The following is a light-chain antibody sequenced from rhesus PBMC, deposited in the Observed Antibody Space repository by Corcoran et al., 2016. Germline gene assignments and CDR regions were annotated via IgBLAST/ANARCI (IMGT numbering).Light chain of an antibody. V-gene: IGKV3-24*04. CDR2: GAS. CDR1: QSVGSY. Sequence: ETVVTQSPATLSLSPGERATLSCRASQSVGSYLAWYQQKPGQAPRPLIYGASSRATGIPDRFSGSGSGTYFTLTISSLEPEDVGVYYCQQSSNLWTFGQGTKVEIK. CDR3: QQSSNLWT. J-gene: IGKJ1*01.